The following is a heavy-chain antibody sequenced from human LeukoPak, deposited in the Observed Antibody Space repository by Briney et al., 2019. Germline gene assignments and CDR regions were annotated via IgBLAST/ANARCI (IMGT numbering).Heavy chain of an antibody. V-gene: IGHV3-11*06. CDR2: ISSGSTYT. J-gene: IGHJ4*02. Sequence: PGGSLRLSCAASGFTFSDYYMSWIRQAPGKGLEWVSYISSGSTYTNYADSVKGRFTISRDNAKNSLFLQMNSLRLEDTAVYYCARDYYCSGGSCLYFDYWGQGTLVTVSS. CDR1: GFTFSDYY. CDR3: ARDYYCSGGSCLYFDY. D-gene: IGHD2-15*01.